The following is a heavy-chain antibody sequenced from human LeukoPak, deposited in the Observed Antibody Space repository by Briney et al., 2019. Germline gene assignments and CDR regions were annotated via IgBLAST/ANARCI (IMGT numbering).Heavy chain of an antibody. V-gene: IGHV3-30*18. J-gene: IGHJ4*02. CDR3: AKDRLSHIYYGEFDS. CDR1: GFRFSSFG. Sequence: GRSLRLSCVGVGFRFSSFGLHWVRQAPGKGLEWVALISYDGTTQYYAESVKGRFTISRDNALDVLYLQMNSLRPEDTALYHCAKDRLSHIYYGEFDSWGQGTLVTVSS. CDR2: ISYDGTTQ. D-gene: IGHD3-10*01.